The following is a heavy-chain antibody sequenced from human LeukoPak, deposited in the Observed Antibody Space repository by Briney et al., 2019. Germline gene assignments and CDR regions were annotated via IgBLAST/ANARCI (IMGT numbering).Heavy chain of an antibody. J-gene: IGHJ5*02. CDR3: ASAPRYSSSWPNNWFDP. D-gene: IGHD6-13*01. CDR2: IIPIFGTA. CDR1: GGPFSSYA. V-gene: IGHV1-69*01. Sequence: GSSVKVSCKASGGPFSSYAISWVRQAPGQGLEWMGGIIPIFGTANYAQKLQGRVTITADESTSTAYMELSSLRSEDTAVYFCASAPRYSSSWPNNWFDPWGQGTLVTVSS.